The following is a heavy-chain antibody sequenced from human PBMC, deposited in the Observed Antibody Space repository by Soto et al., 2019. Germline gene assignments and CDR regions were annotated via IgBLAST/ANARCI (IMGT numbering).Heavy chain of an antibody. CDR1: GGSISSGGYY. V-gene: IGHV4-31*03. Sequence: QVQLQESGPGLVKPSQTLSLTCTVSGGSISSGGYYWSWIRQHPGKGLEWIGYIYYSGSTYYNPSLKSRVTISVDTSKNQFSLKLSSVTAADTAVYYCAREADSLIAAAGTDAFDIWGQGTMVTVSS. CDR3: AREADSLIAAAGTDAFDI. D-gene: IGHD6-13*01. CDR2: IYYSGST. J-gene: IGHJ3*02.